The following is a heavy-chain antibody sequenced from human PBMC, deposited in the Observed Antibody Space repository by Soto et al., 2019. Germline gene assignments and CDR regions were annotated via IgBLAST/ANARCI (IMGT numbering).Heavy chain of an antibody. V-gene: IGHV4-34*01. J-gene: IGHJ4*02. D-gene: IGHD7-27*01. CDR3: ARGWGRIDY. CDR1: GGSFSGYY. Sequence: QVQLQQWGAGLLKPSETLSLTCAVYGGSFSGYYWNWIRQPPGKGLEWIGEINHSGSTNYNPSLKSRVTLSVDTSKNQFSLKLSSVTAAATAVYYCARGWGRIDYWGQGTLVTVSS. CDR2: INHSGST.